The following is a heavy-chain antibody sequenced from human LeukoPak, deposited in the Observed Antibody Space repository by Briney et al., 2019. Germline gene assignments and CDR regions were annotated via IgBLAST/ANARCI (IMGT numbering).Heavy chain of an antibody. CDR3: ARDVLAAGATGTFDI. CDR1: TFTFSNYW. J-gene: IGHJ3*02. CDR2: IKQDGSEK. V-gene: IGHV3-7*03. Sequence: GGPLRLSCAASTFTFSNYWMSWVRQAPGKGLEWVANIKQDGSEKYYVDSVKGRFTISRDNAKTSLYLQMNGLRAEDTAVYYCARDVLAAGATGTFDIWGQGTMVTVSS. D-gene: IGHD1-14*01.